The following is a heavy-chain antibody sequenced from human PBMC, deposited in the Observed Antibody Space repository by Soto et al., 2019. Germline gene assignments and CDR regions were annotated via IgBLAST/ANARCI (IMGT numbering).Heavy chain of an antibody. CDR2: ISWNSGSI. V-gene: IGHV3-9*01. CDR1: GVTFDGYA. Sequence: AGGSLRLSCAAPGVTFDGYALHWGRPAPGEGLGWVSGISWNSGSIGYADSVKGRFTISRDNAKNSLYLQMNSLRAEDTALYYCAKDTLHLKVRFLDRSYMDVWGKGTTVTVSS. D-gene: IGHD3-3*01. CDR3: AKDTLHLKVRFLDRSYMDV. J-gene: IGHJ6*03.